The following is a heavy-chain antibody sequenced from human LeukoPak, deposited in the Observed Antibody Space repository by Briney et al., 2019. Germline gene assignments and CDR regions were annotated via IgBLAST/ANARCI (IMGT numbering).Heavy chain of an antibody. CDR2: IYTSGST. J-gene: IGHJ5*02. Sequence: SETLSLTCTVSGGSISSGSYYWSWIRQPAGKGLEWIGRIYTSGSTNYNPSLKSRVTISVDTSKNQFSLKLSSVTAADTAVYYCASDPKAYYDSSGKYNWFDPWGQGTLVTVSS. D-gene: IGHD3-22*01. CDR3: ASDPKAYYDSSGKYNWFDP. V-gene: IGHV4-61*02. CDR1: GGSISSGSYY.